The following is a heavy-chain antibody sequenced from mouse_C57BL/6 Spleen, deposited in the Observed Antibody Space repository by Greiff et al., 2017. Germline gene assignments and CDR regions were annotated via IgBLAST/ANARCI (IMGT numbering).Heavy chain of an antibody. CDR1: GYTFTSYC. CDR2: IHPNSGST. Sequence: QVQLQQPGAELVKPGASVKLSCKASGYTFTSYCMHWVKQRPGPGLEWIGMIHPNSGSTYYTEKLKSKATLTVDKSSSTAYMQLSSLTSEDSAVYYCASRNWYFDVWGTGTTVTVSS. CDR3: ASRNWYFDV. V-gene: IGHV1-64*01. J-gene: IGHJ1*03.